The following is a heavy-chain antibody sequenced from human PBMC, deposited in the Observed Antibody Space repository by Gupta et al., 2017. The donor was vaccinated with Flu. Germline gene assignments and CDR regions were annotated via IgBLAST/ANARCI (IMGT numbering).Heavy chain of an antibody. Sequence: EGPLVESGGGLVPPGGSMRLSCSASGFTCRSYAMHWVRQAPGQGLEYVSAISSNGGSTYYADSVNGRFTISRDNSKNTLYLQMSSLRAEDTAVYYCVTYSNLHGDEDYWGQGTLVTVSS. V-gene: IGHV3-64D*06. J-gene: IGHJ4*02. CDR2: ISSNGGST. CDR3: VTYSNLHGDEDY. CDR1: GFTCRSYA. D-gene: IGHD4-11*01.